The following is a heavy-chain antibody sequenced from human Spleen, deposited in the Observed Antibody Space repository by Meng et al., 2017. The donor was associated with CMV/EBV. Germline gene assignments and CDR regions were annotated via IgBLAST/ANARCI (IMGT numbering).Heavy chain of an antibody. D-gene: IGHD3-16*01. CDR1: VFTFSDSP. J-gene: IGHJ4*02. CDR2: IRTKPDTYAT. CDR3: SLGTSNY. Sequence: NRSCAASVFTFSDSPLHWVRQASGKGLEWVGRIRTKPDTYATTYAASVKGRFTISRDDSKNTAYLHMNSLRTEDTAIYYCSLGTSNYWGQGTLVTVSS. V-gene: IGHV3-73*01.